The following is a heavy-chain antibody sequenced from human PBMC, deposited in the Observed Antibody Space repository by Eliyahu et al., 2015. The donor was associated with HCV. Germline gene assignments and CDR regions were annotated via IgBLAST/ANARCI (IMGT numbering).Heavy chain of an antibody. J-gene: IGHJ5*02. CDR3: ARQEKQLAPYNWFDP. D-gene: IGHD6-6*01. V-gene: IGHV4-39*01. Sequence: QLQLQESGPGLVKPSETLSLTCTVSGGSISSSSYXWGWIRQPPGKGLEWIGSIYYSGSTYYNPSLKSRVTISVDTXKNQFSLKLSSVTAADTAVYYCARQEKQLAPYNWFDPWGQGTLVTVSS. CDR2: IYYSGST. CDR1: GGSISSSSYX.